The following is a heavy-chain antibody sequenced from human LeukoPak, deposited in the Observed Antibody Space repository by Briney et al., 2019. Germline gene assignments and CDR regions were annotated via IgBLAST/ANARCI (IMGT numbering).Heavy chain of an antibody. D-gene: IGHD5-12*01. J-gene: IGHJ4*02. CDR1: GGSFSGYY. CDR3: ARLRGYYYDY. V-gene: IGHV4-34*01. Sequence: SETLSLTCAVYGGSFSGYYWSWIRQPPGKGLEWIGEINHSGSTNYNPSLKSRVTISVDTSKNQFSLKLSSVTAADTAVYYCARLRGYYYDYWGQGTQVTVSS. CDR2: INHSGST.